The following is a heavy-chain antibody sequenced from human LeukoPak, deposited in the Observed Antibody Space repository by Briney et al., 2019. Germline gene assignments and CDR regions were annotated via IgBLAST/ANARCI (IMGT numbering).Heavy chain of an antibody. CDR2: ISAYNGNT. CDR1: GYTFTSYG. CDR3: ARDLGTYYDFWSGPLGGDY. V-gene: IGHV1-18*01. J-gene: IGHJ4*02. Sequence: ASAKVSCKASGYTFTSYGISWVRQAPGQGLEWMGWISAYNGNTNYAQKLQGRVTMTTDTSTSTAYMELRSLRSDDTAVYYCARDLGTYYDFWSGPLGGDYWGQGTLVTVSS. D-gene: IGHD3-3*01.